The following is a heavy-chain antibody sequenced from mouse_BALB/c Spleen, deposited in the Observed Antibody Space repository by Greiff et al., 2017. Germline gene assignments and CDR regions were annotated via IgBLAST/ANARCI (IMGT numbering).Heavy chain of an antibody. D-gene: IGHD2-3*01. CDR3: ARDGLYAMDY. Sequence: EVMLVESGGDLVKPGGSLKLSCAASGFTFSSYGMSWVRQTPDKRLEWVATISSGGSYTYYPDSVKGRFTISRDNAKNTLYLQMSSLKSEDTAMYYCARDGLYAMDYWGQGTSVTVSS. V-gene: IGHV5-6*01. CDR2: ISSGGSYT. CDR1: GFTFSSYG. J-gene: IGHJ4*01.